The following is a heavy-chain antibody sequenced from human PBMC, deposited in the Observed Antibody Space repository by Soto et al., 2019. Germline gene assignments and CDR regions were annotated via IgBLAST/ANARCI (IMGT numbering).Heavy chain of an antibody. CDR1: GFSFGFFG. J-gene: IGHJ5*02. Sequence: QIQLVESGGDVVRPGRSLRLSCAASGFSFGFFGMHWVRQAPGKGLEWVAFISRDGSEKYYADSVQGRFTLSKDFSRKTMYLEMNTLTDEDTALYYCARGNLSFDFDPCGQGTLVIVSS. V-gene: IGHV3-30*03. D-gene: IGHD2-2*01. CDR3: ARGNLSFDFDP. CDR2: ISRDGSEK.